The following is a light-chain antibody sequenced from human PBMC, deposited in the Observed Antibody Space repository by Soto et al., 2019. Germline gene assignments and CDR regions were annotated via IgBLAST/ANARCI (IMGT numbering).Light chain of an antibody. CDR3: TSYTSSSTLDV. J-gene: IGLJ1*01. CDR1: SSDVGGYNY. Sequence: QSALTQPASVSGSPVQSITISCTGTSSDVGGYNYVSWYQQHPGKAPKLIIYEVSNRPTGVSNRFSGSKSGHTASLTISGLQSEDEADYFCTSYTSSSTLDVFGTGTKLTVL. V-gene: IGLV2-14*01. CDR2: EVS.